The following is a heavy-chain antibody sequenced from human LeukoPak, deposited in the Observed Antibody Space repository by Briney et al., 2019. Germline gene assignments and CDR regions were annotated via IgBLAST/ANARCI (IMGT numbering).Heavy chain of an antibody. CDR1: GFTFTDYY. Sequence: GRSLRISCAAYGFTFTDYYMSWNRQAPGKGLAWGSYIGSSSSSTNYADAVKGRSTISRDNAKNSLYLQMNSLRAEDTAMYYCARDCVDCGSGSPFDYWGQGTLVTVSS. CDR3: ARDCVDCGSGSPFDY. J-gene: IGHJ4*02. V-gene: IGHV3-11*05. D-gene: IGHD3-10*01. CDR2: IGSSSSST.